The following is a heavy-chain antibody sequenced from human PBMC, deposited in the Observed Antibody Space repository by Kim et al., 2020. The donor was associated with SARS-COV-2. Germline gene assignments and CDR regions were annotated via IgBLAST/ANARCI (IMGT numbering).Heavy chain of an antibody. CDR3: ARDHREYYYDSSGYWFDP. J-gene: IGHJ5*02. CDR2: ISYDGSNK. CDR1: GFTFSSYA. V-gene: IGHV3-30*04. D-gene: IGHD3-22*01. Sequence: GGSLRLSCAASGFTFSSYAMHWVRQAPGKGLEWVAVISYDGSNKYYADSVKGRFTISRDNSKNTLYLQMNSLRAEDTAVYYCARDHREYYYDSSGYWFDPWGQGTLVTVSS.